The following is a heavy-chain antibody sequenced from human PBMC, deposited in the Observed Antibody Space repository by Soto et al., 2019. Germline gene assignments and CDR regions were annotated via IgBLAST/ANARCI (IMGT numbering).Heavy chain of an antibody. D-gene: IGHD6-13*01. CDR2: IYYSGST. J-gene: IGHJ6*02. Sequence: NPSETLSLTCTVSGGSISSGGYYWSWIRQHPGKGLEWIGYIYYSGSTYYNPSLKSRVTISVDTSKNQFSLKLSSVTAADTAVYYCARDRPVYSSSWYFRFPDTTTTSSVSVGLDVWGQGTTVTVSS. CDR1: GGSISSGGYY. CDR3: ARDRPVYSSSWYFRFPDTTTTSSVSVGLDV. V-gene: IGHV4-31*03.